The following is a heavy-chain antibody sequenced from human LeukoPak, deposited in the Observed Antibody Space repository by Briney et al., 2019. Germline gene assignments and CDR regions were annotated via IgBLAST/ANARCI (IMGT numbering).Heavy chain of an antibody. D-gene: IGHD6-13*01. J-gene: IGHJ6*02. Sequence: ASVKVSCKASGYTFTSYDINWVRQATGQGLEWMGWMNPNSGNTGYAQKFQGRVTMTRNTSKSTAYMELSSLRSEDTAVYYCARGGHSSSWRFSYYYGMDVWGQGTTVTVSS. V-gene: IGHV1-8*01. CDR2: MNPNSGNT. CDR1: GYTFTSYD. CDR3: ARGGHSSSWRFSYYYGMDV.